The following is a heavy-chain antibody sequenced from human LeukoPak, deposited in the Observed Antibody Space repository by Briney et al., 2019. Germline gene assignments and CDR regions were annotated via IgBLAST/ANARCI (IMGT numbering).Heavy chain of an antibody. V-gene: IGHV3-48*04. Sequence: AGSLRLSCAASGFTFSSYGMHWVRQAPGKGLEWVSYISSSGSTIYYADSVKGRFTISRDNVKNSLYLQMNSLRAEDTSVYYCARDTNGDGWFDPWGQGTLVTVSS. D-gene: IGHD4-17*01. CDR1: GFTFSSYG. CDR2: ISSSGSTI. CDR3: ARDTNGDGWFDP. J-gene: IGHJ5*02.